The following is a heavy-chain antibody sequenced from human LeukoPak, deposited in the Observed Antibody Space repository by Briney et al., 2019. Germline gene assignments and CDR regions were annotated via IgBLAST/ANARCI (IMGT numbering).Heavy chain of an antibody. CDR3: AKSRWNYGDIYYFDY. V-gene: IGHV3-23*01. Sequence: PGGSLRLSCAASGSTFSSAGMNWVRQAPGKGLEWVSYINGYSNSIFYGDSVRGRFTISRDNSKNTLYLQMNSLRAEDTAVYYCAKSRWNYGDIYYFDYWGQGTLVTVSS. CDR2: INGYSNSI. CDR1: GSTFSSAG. D-gene: IGHD1-7*01. J-gene: IGHJ4*02.